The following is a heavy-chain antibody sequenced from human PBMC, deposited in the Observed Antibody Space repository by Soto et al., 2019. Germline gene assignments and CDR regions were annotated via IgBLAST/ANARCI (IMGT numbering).Heavy chain of an antibody. Sequence: SETLSLTCTVSGTSISSYYWSWIRQPPGKGLEWIANIHYSGTTNYNPSLASRVTISIDTSKSQFSLKLSSVTAADTAVYYCARGRYSYGPYFDFWGQGTLVTVSS. D-gene: IGHD5-18*01. CDR1: GTSISSYY. CDR2: IHYSGTT. CDR3: ARGRYSYGPYFDF. V-gene: IGHV4-59*12. J-gene: IGHJ4*02.